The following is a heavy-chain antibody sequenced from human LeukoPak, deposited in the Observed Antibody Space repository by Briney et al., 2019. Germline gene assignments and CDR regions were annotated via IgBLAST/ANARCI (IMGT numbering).Heavy chain of an antibody. D-gene: IGHD4-17*01. Sequence: KSGPTLGNPSQAPTLTCTFSGFSLSTRGPGVGWIRQPPGKALEWLALIYWNDDKRYSPSLKSRLTITKDTSKNQMVLTMTNMHPVDTATYYCAHSGTVTTPHDAFDIWGKLTMVTVS. CDR1: GFSLSTRGPG. CDR2: IYWNDDK. CDR3: AHSGTVTTPHDAFDI. V-gene: IGHV2-5*01. J-gene: IGHJ3*02.